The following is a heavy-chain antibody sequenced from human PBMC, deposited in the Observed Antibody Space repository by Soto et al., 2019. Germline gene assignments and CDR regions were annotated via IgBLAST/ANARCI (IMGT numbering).Heavy chain of an antibody. Sequence: KPSETLSLTCSVSGASIRSYYWHWIRQPPGKGLEWIGYVYTSDYTRYSSSLKSRVTISVDTSKSQFYLRLNSVTAADTAVYYCARDKYCSGGSCRKNWFDPWGQGTLVTVSS. CDR2: VYTSDYT. CDR3: ARDKYCSGGSCRKNWFDP. J-gene: IGHJ5*02. CDR1: GASIRSYY. D-gene: IGHD2-15*01. V-gene: IGHV4-4*08.